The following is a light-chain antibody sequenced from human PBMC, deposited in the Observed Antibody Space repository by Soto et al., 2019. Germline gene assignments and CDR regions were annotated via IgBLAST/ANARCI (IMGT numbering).Light chain of an antibody. CDR1: SSNIGNNY. CDR2: ENN. J-gene: IGLJ1*01. CDR3: GTWDSSLSAYNYV. Sequence: SALTQPPSVSAAPGQKVTISCSGSSSNIGNNYVSWYQQLPGTAPKLLIYENNKRPSGIPDRFSGSKSGTSATLGITGLQTGDEADYYCGTWDSSLSAYNYVFGTGTKVTVL. V-gene: IGLV1-51*02.